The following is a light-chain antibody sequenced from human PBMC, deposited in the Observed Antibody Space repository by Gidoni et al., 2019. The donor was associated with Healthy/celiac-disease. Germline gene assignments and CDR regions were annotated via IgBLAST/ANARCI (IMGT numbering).Light chain of an antibody. V-gene: IGKV3D-20*01. CDR3: HQYGSSPLT. CDR2: DAS. Sequence: EIVLTQSPATLSLPPGERATLSCGASQSVSSYLACYQQNPRLAPRLLIYDASSRATGIPDRFSGSGSGTDFTLTISRLEPEDFAVYYCHQYGSSPLTFGGGTKVEI. CDR1: QSVSSY. J-gene: IGKJ4*01.